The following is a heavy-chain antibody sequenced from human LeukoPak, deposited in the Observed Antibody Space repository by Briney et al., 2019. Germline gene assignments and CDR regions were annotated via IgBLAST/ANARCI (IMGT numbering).Heavy chain of an antibody. CDR2: ISSSSSYI. Sequence: GGSLRLSCAASGFTFSSYNMHWVRQAPGKGLEWVSSISSSSSYIYYADSVKGRFTISRDNAKNSLFLQMNSLRAEDTAVYYCARDPLEGSWYFDLWGRGTLVTVSS. J-gene: IGHJ2*01. CDR1: GFTFSSYN. CDR3: ARDPLEGSWYFDL. V-gene: IGHV3-21*01. D-gene: IGHD5-24*01.